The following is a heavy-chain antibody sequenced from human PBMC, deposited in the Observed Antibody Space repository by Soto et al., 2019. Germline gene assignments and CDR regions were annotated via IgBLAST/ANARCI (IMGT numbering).Heavy chain of an antibody. CDR3: AREGDTAMATSRFDY. CDR1: GGTFSSYT. D-gene: IGHD5-18*01. CDR2: IIPILGIA. J-gene: IGHJ4*02. V-gene: IGHV1-69*08. Sequence: QVQLVQSGAEVKKPGSSVKVSCKASGGTFSSYTISWVRQAPGQGLEWMGRIIPILGIANYAQKFQGRVTITEDSPMXTAYMELSSLRSEDTAVYYCAREGDTAMATSRFDYWGQGTLVTVSS.